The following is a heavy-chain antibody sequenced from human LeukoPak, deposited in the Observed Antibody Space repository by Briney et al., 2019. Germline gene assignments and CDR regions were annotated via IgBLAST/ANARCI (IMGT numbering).Heavy chain of an antibody. CDR2: IYTSGST. J-gene: IGHJ4*02. CDR1: GGSISSYY. CDR3: ARLSSGYGDYFFDY. V-gene: IGHV4-4*07. D-gene: IGHD4-17*01. Sequence: SETLSLTCTVSGGSISSYYWSWIRQPAGKGLEWIGRIYTSGSTNYNPSLKSRVTMSVDTSKNQFSLKLSSVTAADTAVYYCARLSSGYGDYFFDYWGQGTLVTVSS.